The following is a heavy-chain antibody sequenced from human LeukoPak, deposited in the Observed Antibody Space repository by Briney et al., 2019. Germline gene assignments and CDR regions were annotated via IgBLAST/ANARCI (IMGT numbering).Heavy chain of an antibody. D-gene: IGHD3-10*01. CDR3: ARGVGWFDP. CDR1: GFTFTNHW. J-gene: IGHJ5*02. V-gene: IGHV3-7*01. CDR2: VNEDGNEK. Sequence: GGSLRLSCTASGFTFTNHWMTWVRQTPGKGLEWVANVNEDGNEKNYVDPVKGRFTISRDNTENSVSLQVNTLRVEDTAVYYCARGVGWFDPWGQGTLVTVSS.